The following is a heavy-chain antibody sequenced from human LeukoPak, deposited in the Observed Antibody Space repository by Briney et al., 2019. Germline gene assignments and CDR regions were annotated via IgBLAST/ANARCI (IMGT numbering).Heavy chain of an antibody. CDR1: GFTFSSYA. Sequence: GGSLRLSCAASGFTFSSYAMNWVRQAPGKGLEWVSAISGSGGSTYYADSVKGRFTISRDNSKNTLYLQMNSLRAEDTAVYYCAKSSSSYSGSYSHWGQGTLVTVSS. CDR3: AKSSSSYSGSYSH. J-gene: IGHJ4*02. D-gene: IGHD1-26*01. CDR2: ISGSGGST. V-gene: IGHV3-23*01.